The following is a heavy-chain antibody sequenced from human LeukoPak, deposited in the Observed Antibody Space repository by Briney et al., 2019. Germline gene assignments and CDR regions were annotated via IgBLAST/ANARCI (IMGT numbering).Heavy chain of an antibody. CDR2: ISGSGGST. CDR1: GFTFSSYA. V-gene: IGHV3-23*01. CDR3: AKSFSGYSSGWTYFQH. D-gene: IGHD6-19*01. Sequence: GGSLRLSCAASGFTFSSYAMSWVRQAPGKGLEWVSAISGSGGSTYYADSVKGRFTISRDNSKNTLYLQMNSLRAEDTAVYYCAKSFSGYSSGWTYFQHWGQGTLVTVSS. J-gene: IGHJ1*01.